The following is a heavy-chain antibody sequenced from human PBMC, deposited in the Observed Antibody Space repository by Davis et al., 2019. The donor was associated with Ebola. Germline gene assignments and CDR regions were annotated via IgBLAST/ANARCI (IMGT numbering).Heavy chain of an antibody. J-gene: IGHJ5*02. V-gene: IGHV3-21*01. Sequence: PGGSLRLSYAASGFTFSSYSMNWVRQAPGKGLEWVSSITVTSNYTYYADSVKGRFTISRDNAKNSLYLQMNSLRAEDTAVYYCARRNWFDPWGQGTLVTVSS. CDR2: ITVTSNYT. CDR1: GFTFSSYS. CDR3: ARRNWFDP.